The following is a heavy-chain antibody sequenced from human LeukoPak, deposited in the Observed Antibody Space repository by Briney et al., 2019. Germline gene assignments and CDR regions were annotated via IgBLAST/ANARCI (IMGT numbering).Heavy chain of an antibody. J-gene: IGHJ5*02. D-gene: IGHD3-3*01. V-gene: IGHV1-58*02. CDR2: IVLGAGNT. Sequence: SVKVSCKASGFTFPNSAMQWVRQARGQRLEWIGWIVLGAGNTVYSHKFHDRVTITTDISTKTAYMELDSLGSEDTAVYYCAAQRGASLHDFWSTRLFDPWGQGTLVTVSS. CDR3: AAQRGASLHDFWSTRLFDP. CDR1: GFTFPNSA.